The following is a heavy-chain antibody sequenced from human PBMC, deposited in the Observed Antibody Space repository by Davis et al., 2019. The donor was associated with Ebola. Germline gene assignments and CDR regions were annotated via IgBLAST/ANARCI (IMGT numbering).Heavy chain of an antibody. CDR1: GYTFTSFA. V-gene: IGHV1-3*01. J-gene: IGHJ4*02. Sequence: ASVKVSCKTSGYTFTSFAMHWVRQAPGQRLEWMGWINAGNGNTKYSQRFQGRVTITRDTSASTVYMELSSLRAEDTAVYYCASFGGKYYYDSSGYFFDYWGQGTLVTVSS. D-gene: IGHD3-22*01. CDR3: ASFGGKYYYDSSGYFFDY. CDR2: INAGNGNT.